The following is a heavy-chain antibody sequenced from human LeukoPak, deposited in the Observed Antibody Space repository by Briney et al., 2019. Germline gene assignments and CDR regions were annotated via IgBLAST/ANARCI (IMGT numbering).Heavy chain of an antibody. CDR2: INPNSGGT. CDR1: GYTFTGYY. Sequence: GAPVKVSCKASGYTFTGYYMHWVRQAPGQGLEWMGWINPNSGGTNYAQKFQGRVTMTRDTSISTAYMELSRLRSDDTAVYYCARALYSSSGDAFDIWGQGTMVTVSS. D-gene: IGHD6-6*01. CDR3: ARALYSSSGDAFDI. J-gene: IGHJ3*02. V-gene: IGHV1-2*02.